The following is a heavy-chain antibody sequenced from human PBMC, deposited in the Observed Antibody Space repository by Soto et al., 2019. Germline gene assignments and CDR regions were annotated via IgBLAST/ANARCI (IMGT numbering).Heavy chain of an antibody. D-gene: IGHD5-18*01. CDR3: ARGKTEMDTINYFAS. Sequence: QVQLVQSGAEVKKPGSSVKVSCKARGGTFSIYGINWVRQAPGQGLEWMGGIIPVFGSANYAQRFQGRVTIIADESTSTVYMEVSRLTSEDTAVYFCARGKTEMDTINYFASWGQGTLFTVSS. CDR2: IIPVFGSA. V-gene: IGHV1-69*01. J-gene: IGHJ4*02. CDR1: GGTFSIYG.